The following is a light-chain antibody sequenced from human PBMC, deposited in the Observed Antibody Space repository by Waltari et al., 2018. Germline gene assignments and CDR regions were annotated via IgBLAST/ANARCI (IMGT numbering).Light chain of an antibody. CDR2: GNS. CDR3: QSYDSSLRVV. Sequence: QSVLTQPPSVSGAPGQRVTISCTASSSTIGAGYYVHWYQQLPGAAPQLLIYGNSTRPSGVPDRFSGSKSGTSASLAITGLQAEDEADYYCQSYDSSLRVVFGGGTKLTVL. CDR1: SSTIGAGYY. J-gene: IGLJ2*01. V-gene: IGLV1-40*01.